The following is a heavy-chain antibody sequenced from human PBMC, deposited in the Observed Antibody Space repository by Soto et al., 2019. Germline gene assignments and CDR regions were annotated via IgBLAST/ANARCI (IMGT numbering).Heavy chain of an antibody. D-gene: IGHD6-19*01. Sequence: SETLSLTCAVSGGSISISNWCSWVRQPPGKGLEWIGEIYHSGSTNYNPSLKSRVTISVDKSKNQFSLKLSSVTAADTAVYYCARLPPAEGYFDYWGQGTLVTVSS. V-gene: IGHV4-4*02. CDR2: IYHSGST. CDR1: GGSISISNW. J-gene: IGHJ4*02. CDR3: ARLPPAEGYFDY.